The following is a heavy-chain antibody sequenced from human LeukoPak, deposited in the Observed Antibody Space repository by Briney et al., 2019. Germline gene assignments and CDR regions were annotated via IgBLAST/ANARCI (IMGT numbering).Heavy chain of an antibody. CDR2: IKKDGSEK. V-gene: IGHV3-7*03. Sequence: GGSLRLSCTASGFIFSGSWVAWIRQAPGKGLEWVAIIKKDGSEKYYVDSMKGRFTISRDNAKNSLFLQMNSLRAEDTAIYYCTTDTWYSAGHWGQGTLVTVSS. CDR1: GFIFSGSW. J-gene: IGHJ4*02. D-gene: IGHD2-15*01. CDR3: TTDTWYSAGH.